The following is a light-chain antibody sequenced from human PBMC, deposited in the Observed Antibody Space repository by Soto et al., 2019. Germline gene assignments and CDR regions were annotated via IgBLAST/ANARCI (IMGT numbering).Light chain of an antibody. CDR1: QSVSSSY. CDR2: GAS. J-gene: IGKJ3*01. Sequence: EIVLTQSPGTLSLSPGERATLSCRASQSVSSSYLAWYQQKPGQAPRLLIHGASSRATGIPDRFSGSGSGTDFTLTISRLEPEDFAVYYCQQYGSSVTFGPGTKVDI. CDR3: QQYGSSVT. V-gene: IGKV3-20*01.